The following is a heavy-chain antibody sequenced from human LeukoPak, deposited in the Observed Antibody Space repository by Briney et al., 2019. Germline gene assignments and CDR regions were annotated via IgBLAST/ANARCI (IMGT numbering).Heavy chain of an antibody. CDR1: GYTLTELS. Sequence: ASVKVSCKVSGYTLTELSMHWVRQAPGKGLEWMGGFDPEDGETIYAQKFQGRVTMTEDTSTDTAYMELSSLRSEDTAVYYCATDPYSGSYLVDAFDIWGQRDNGHRLF. CDR3: ATDPYSGSYLVDAFDI. V-gene: IGHV1-24*01. D-gene: IGHD1-26*01. CDR2: FDPEDGET. J-gene: IGHJ3*02.